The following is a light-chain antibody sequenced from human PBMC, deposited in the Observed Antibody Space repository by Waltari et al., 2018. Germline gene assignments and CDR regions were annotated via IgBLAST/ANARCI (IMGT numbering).Light chain of an antibody. CDR3: QQYGSSLYT. V-gene: IGKV3-20*01. Sequence: ENVLTQSPGTLSLSPGEGATISCRASQSVSSSYLAWYQQKPGQAPRLLIYGASSRATGIPDRFSGSGSGTDFTLTISRLEPEDFAVYYCQQYGSSLYTFGQGTKLEI. CDR2: GAS. CDR1: QSVSSSY. J-gene: IGKJ2*01.